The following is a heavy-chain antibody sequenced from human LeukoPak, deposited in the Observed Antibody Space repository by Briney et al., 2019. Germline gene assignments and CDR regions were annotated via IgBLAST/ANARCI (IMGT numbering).Heavy chain of an antibody. D-gene: IGHD2-8*01. CDR1: GFTFSTYA. CDR3: AGSIGYCSNGVCAEGLHY. V-gene: IGHV3-30*01. Sequence: QSGRSLRLSCAASGFTFSTYAMHWVRQAPGKGLEWVALISYDGSNKYYADSVKGRFSISRDNSKNTLFLQMNSLRVDDTAVYYCAGSIGYCSNGVCAEGLHYWGQGTLVTVSS. CDR2: ISYDGSNK. J-gene: IGHJ4*02.